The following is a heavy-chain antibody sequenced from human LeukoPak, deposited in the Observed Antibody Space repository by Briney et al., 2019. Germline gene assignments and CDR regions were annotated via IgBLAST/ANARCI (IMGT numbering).Heavy chain of an antibody. V-gene: IGHV7-4-1*02. CDR2: INTNTGNP. J-gene: IGHJ5*02. D-gene: IGHD2-2*01. CDR1: GYTFTSYA. CDR3: ARGDIVVVPAAYNWFDP. Sequence: ASVKVSCKASGYTFTSYAMNWVRQAPGQGLEWMGWINTNTGNPTYAQGFTGRLVFSLDTSVSTAYLQISSLKAEDTVVYYCARGDIVVVPAAYNWFDPWGQGTLVTVSS.